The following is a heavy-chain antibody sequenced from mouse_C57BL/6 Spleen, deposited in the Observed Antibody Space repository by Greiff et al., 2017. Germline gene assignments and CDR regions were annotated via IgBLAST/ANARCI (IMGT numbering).Heavy chain of an antibody. J-gene: IGHJ4*01. V-gene: IGHV14-2*01. CDR3: AGGFYDGYYHAMDY. Sequence: EVKLVESGAELVKPGASVKLSCTASGFNIKDYYMHWVKQRTEQGLEWIGRIDPEDGETKYAPKFQGKATITADTSSNTAYLQLSSLTSEDTAVYYCAGGFYDGYYHAMDYWGQGTSVTVSS. CDR1: GFNIKDYY. CDR2: IDPEDGET. D-gene: IGHD2-3*01.